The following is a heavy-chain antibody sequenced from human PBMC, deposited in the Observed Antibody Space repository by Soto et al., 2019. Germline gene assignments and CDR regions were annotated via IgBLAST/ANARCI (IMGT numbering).Heavy chain of an antibody. J-gene: IGHJ4*02. D-gene: IGHD7-27*01. V-gene: IGHV3-30-3*01. CDR2: ISYDGSNK. CDR1: GFTFSSYA. CDR3: ARDLNWGSLDY. Sequence: GGSLRLSCAASGFTFSSYAMHWVRQAPGKGLEWVAVISYDGSNKYYADSVKGRFTISRDNSKNTLYLQMSSLRAEDTAVYYCARDLNWGSLDYWGQGTLVTVSS.